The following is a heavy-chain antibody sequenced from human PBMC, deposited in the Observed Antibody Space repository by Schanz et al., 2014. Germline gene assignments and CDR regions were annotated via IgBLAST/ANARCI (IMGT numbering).Heavy chain of an antibody. D-gene: IGHD2-15*01. Sequence: EVQLVESGGALVQPGGSLRLSCAASGFTFSRYAMHWVRQAPGEELEWVGHSRNKGHSYTSEYAASVKGRFTISRDESDRSLYLQMNSLKTEDTAVYYCSRRNFCDKSAAFDFWGQGSLVTVSA. J-gene: IGHJ4*02. CDR2: SRNKGHSYTS. CDR1: GFTFSRYA. V-gene: IGHV3-72*01. CDR3: SRRNFCDKSAAFDF.